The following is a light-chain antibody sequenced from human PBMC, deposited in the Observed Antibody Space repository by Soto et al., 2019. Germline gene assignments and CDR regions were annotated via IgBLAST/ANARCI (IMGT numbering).Light chain of an antibody. CDR3: QSYDDSLSVHYV. CDR2: GNT. V-gene: IGLV1-40*01. Sequence: QSALTQPPSVSGAPGQRVTISCTGSSSNIGSTYDVQWYQQLPGTAPKLLIHGNTDRPSGVPDRFSGSKSGTSASLAITGLQADDGADYYCQSYDDSLSVHYVFGTGTKVTVL. J-gene: IGLJ1*01. CDR1: SSNIGSTYD.